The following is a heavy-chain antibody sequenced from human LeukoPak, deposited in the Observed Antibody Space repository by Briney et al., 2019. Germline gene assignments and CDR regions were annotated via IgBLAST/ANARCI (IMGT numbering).Heavy chain of an antibody. CDR2: IYTSGST. J-gene: IGHJ4*02. V-gene: IGHV4-61*02. Sequence: KPSETLSLTCTVSGGSISSGSYYWSWIRQPAGKGLEWIGRIYTSGSTNYNPSLKSRVTISVDTSKNQFSLKLSSVAAADTAVYYCARDGDYLVLGGAVWGQGTLVTVSS. D-gene: IGHD4-17*01. CDR1: GGSISSGSYY. CDR3: ARDGDYLVLGGAV.